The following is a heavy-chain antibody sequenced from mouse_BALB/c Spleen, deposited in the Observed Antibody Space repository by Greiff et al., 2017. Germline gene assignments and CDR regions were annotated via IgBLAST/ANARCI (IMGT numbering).Heavy chain of an antibody. CDR2: INPYNDGT. CDR3: TKGGGNPLAY. V-gene: IGHV1-14*01. D-gene: IGHD2-1*01. CDR1: GYTFTSYV. Sequence: EVKLMESGPELVKPGASVKMSCKASGYTFTSYVMHWVKQKPGQGLEWIGYINPYNDGTKYNEKFKGKATLTSDKSSSTAYMELSSLTSEDSAVYYCTKGGGNPLAYWGQGTLVTVSA. J-gene: IGHJ3*01.